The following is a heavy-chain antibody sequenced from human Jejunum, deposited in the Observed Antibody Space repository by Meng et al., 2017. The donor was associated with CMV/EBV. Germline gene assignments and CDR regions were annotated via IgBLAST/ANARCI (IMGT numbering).Heavy chain of an antibody. V-gene: IGHV6-1*01. CDR3: ARDLSSRFDY. J-gene: IGHJ4*02. Sequence: AISGDRVSSNSVAWHWIRQSPSGGLEWLGRTYYRSKWFRDYGVSVKSRITINPDTSKNQFFLHLNSVTPEDTAVYYCARDLSSRFDYWGQGALVTVSS. CDR2: TYYRSKWFR. D-gene: IGHD2-15*01. CDR1: GDRVSSNSVA.